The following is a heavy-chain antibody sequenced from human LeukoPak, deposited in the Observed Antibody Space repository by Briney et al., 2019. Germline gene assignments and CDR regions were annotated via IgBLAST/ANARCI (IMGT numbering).Heavy chain of an antibody. D-gene: IGHD6-13*01. CDR3: TTTWGSSWYGAQGDAFDI. CDR1: GFTFSSYG. Sequence: GALRLSCAASGFTFSSYGMHWVRQAPGKGLEWVGRIKSKTDGGTTDYAAPVKGRFTISRDDSKNTLYLQMNSLKTEDTAVYYCTTTWGSSWYGAQGDAFDIWGQGTMVTVSS. V-gene: IGHV3-15*01. CDR2: IKSKTDGGTT. J-gene: IGHJ3*02.